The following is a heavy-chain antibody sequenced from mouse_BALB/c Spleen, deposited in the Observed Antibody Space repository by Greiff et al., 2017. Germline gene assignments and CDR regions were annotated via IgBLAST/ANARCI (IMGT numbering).Heavy chain of an antibody. CDR1: GYSITSDYA. CDR2: ISYSGST. J-gene: IGHJ3*01. D-gene: IGHD2-14*01. Sequence: ESGPGLVKPSQSLSLTCTVTGYSITSDYAWNWIRQFPGNKLEWMGYISYSGSTSYNPSLKSRISITRDTSKNQFFLQLNSVTTEDTATYYCAKWAYYRYEGAWFAYWGQGTLVTVSA. CDR3: AKWAYYRYEGAWFAY. V-gene: IGHV3-2*02.